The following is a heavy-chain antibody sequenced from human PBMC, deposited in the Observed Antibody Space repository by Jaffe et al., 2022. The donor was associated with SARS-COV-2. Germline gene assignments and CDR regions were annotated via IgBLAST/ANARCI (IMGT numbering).Heavy chain of an antibody. CDR2: IYSDGTT. V-gene: IGHV3-53*01. CDR3: ARAHGRVNSTWNYFDY. CDR1: EFTVSGNY. D-gene: IGHD6-13*01. J-gene: IGHJ4*02. Sequence: EVQLVESGGGLIQPGGSLRLSCAASEFTVSGNYMNWVRQAPGKGLEWVSVIYSDGTTYYADSVKGRFTVSRDSSKNTLYLQMNSLRAEDTAVYYCARAHGRVNSTWNYFDYWGLGTLVTVSS.